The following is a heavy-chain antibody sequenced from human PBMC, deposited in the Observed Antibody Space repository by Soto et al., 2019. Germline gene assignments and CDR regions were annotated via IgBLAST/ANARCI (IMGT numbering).Heavy chain of an antibody. CDR1: GFTFSSYA. Sequence: QVQLVESGGGVVQPGRSLRLSCAASGFTFSSYAMHWVRQAPGKGLEWVAVISYDGSNKYYADSVKGRFTISRDNSKHTLYLQMNSLRAEDTAVYYCARGAYYYDSSGYEGTDYWGQGTLVTVSS. J-gene: IGHJ4*02. CDR2: ISYDGSNK. D-gene: IGHD3-22*01. V-gene: IGHV3-30-3*01. CDR3: ARGAYYYDSSGYEGTDY.